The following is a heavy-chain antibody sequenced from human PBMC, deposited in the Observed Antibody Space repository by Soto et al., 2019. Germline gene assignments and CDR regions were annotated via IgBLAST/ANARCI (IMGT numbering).Heavy chain of an antibody. Sequence: ASVKVSCKASGYTFPSYAMHWVRQAPGQRLEWMGWINAGNGNTKYSQKFQGRVTITRDTSASTAYMELSSLRSEDTAVYYCASSHVLYYYYGMDVWGQGTTVTVSS. V-gene: IGHV1-3*01. J-gene: IGHJ6*02. CDR3: ASSHVLYYYYGMDV. CDR1: GYTFPSYA. CDR2: INAGNGNT.